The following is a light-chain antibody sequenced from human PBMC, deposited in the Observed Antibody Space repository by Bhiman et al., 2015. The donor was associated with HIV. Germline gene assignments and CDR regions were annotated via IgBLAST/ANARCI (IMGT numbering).Light chain of an antibody. CDR2: QNG. CDR1: KLGDKY. Sequence: SYEVTQPPSVSVSPGQTASITCSGDKLGDKYTCWYQQRPGQSPLLIIYQNGERPSGIPERFSGSNSGITSTLTISGTQAADEGDYYCQTWDSDTVIFGGGTKLTVL. J-gene: IGLJ2*01. V-gene: IGLV3-1*01. CDR3: QTWDSDTVI.